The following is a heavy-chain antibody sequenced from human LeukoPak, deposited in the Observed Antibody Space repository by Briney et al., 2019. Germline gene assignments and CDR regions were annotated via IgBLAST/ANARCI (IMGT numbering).Heavy chain of an antibody. CDR1: GFTFDDYG. CDR3: AKDLYYGYYFDY. CDR2: INWNGGST. J-gene: IGHJ4*02. D-gene: IGHD3-16*01. V-gene: IGHV3-20*04. Sequence: PGGSLRLSCAASGFTFDDYGMSWVRQAPGKGLEWVSGINWNGGSTGYADSVKGRFTISRDNSENMLYLQMNSLRAEDTAVYYCAKDLYYGYYFDYWGQGTLVTVSS.